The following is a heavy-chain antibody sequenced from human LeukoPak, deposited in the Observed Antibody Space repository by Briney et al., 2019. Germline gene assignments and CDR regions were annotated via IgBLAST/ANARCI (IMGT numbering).Heavy chain of an antibody. CDR1: GGSLSGYY. J-gene: IGHJ5*02. V-gene: IGHV4-34*01. D-gene: IGHD4-23*01. CDR2: INHSGST. CDR3: ARGPATVVTPYPPWFDP. Sequence: SETLSLTCAVYGGSLSGYYWSWIRQPPGKGLEWIGEINHSGSTNYNPSLKSRVTISVDTSKNQFSLKLSSVTAADTAVYYCARGPATVVTPYPPWFDPWGQGTLVTVSS.